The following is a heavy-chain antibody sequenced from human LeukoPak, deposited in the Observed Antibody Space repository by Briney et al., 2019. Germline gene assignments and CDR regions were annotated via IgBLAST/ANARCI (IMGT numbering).Heavy chain of an antibody. Sequence: GGSLRLSCAASGFTFDDYAMHWVRQAPGKGLEWVCLISGDGGSTYYADSVKGRFTISRDNSKNSLYLQMNSLRTEDTALYYCAKAGTVVDYVWGSSDYWGQGTLVTVSS. V-gene: IGHV3-43*02. D-gene: IGHD3-16*01. J-gene: IGHJ4*02. CDR3: AKAGTVVDYVWGSSDY. CDR2: ISGDGGST. CDR1: GFTFDDYA.